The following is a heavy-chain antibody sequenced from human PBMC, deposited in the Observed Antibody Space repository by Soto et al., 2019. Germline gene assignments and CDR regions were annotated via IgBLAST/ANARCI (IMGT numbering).Heavy chain of an antibody. D-gene: IGHD3-10*01. CDR2: ITWNSGIT. V-gene: IGHV3-9*01. CDR3: AKSYGSGSYYRSWFDP. J-gene: IGHJ5*02. Sequence: PGGSLRLSCAASGFTFDDYAMHWVRQVPGKGLEWVSGITWNSGITAYADSVKGRFTISRDNAKNSLYLQMNSLRAEDTALYYCAKSYGSGSYYRSWFDPWGQGTLVTVSS. CDR1: GFTFDDYA.